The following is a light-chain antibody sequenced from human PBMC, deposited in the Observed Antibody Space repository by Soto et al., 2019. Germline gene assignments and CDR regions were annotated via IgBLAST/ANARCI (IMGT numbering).Light chain of an antibody. J-gene: IGKJ4*01. CDR3: QQSYSTPFT. CDR1: QSIISY. Sequence: DIQMTQSPSSLSASVGDRVTITCRASQSIISYLNWYQQKPGKAPKLLIYAASSLQSGVPSRFSGSGSGTDFTLTISSLQPEEFATDYCQQSYSTPFTFGGGTKVEIK. CDR2: AAS. V-gene: IGKV1-39*01.